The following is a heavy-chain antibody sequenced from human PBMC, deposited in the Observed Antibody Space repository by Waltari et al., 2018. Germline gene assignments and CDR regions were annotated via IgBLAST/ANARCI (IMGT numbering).Heavy chain of an antibody. CDR2: INHSGST. D-gene: IGHD3-22*01. V-gene: IGHV4-34*01. CDR1: GGSFSGYY. Sequence: QVQLQQWGAGLLKPSETLSLTCAVYGGSFSGYYWSWIRRPPGKGLEWIGEINHSGSTNYNPSLKSRVTISVDTSKNQFSLKLSSVTAADTAVYYCARGRITMIVVDWGQGTLVTVSS. CDR3: ARGRITMIVVD. J-gene: IGHJ4*02.